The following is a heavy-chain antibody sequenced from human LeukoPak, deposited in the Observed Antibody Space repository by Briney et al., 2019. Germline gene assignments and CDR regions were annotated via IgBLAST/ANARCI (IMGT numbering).Heavy chain of an antibody. CDR2: IFYSGST. CDR1: GGSFSGYS. J-gene: IGHJ4*02. V-gene: IGHV4-34*12. CDR3: AKSNGYGLVDI. Sequence: SETLSLACAVYGGSFSGYSWTWIRQPPGKGLEWIGNIFYSGSTYYSPSLRSRVTISLDTSRNQFSLKLNSVTAADTAVYYCAKSNGYGLVDIWGQGTLVTVSS. D-gene: IGHD3-10*01.